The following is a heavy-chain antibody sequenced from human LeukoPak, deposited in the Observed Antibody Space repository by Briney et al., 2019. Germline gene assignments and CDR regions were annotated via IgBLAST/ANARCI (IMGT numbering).Heavy chain of an antibody. CDR3: ARRSSGSPPYYFNY. V-gene: IGHV3-74*01. CDR2: INSDGSTT. J-gene: IGHJ4*02. CDR1: GFTFSSYW. Sequence: GGSLRLSCAASGFTFSSYWMHWVRQAPGKGLVWVSRINSDGSTTNYADYVKGRFTISRDNAKNTLYLQMNSLRAEDTAVYYCARRSSGSPPYYFNYWGQGTLVTVSS. D-gene: IGHD1-26*01.